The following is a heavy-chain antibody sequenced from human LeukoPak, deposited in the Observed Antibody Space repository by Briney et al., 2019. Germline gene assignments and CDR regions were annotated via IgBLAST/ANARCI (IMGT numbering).Heavy chain of an antibody. CDR2: ISGSGGST. D-gene: IGHD6-13*01. CDR3: ARIGRKQQLAPYYFDY. J-gene: IGHJ4*02. CDR1: GFTFSSYA. Sequence: GGSLRLSCAASGFTFSSYAMSWVRQAPGKGLEWVSAISGSGGSTYYADSVKGRFTISRDNSKNTLYLQMNSLRAEDTAVYYCARIGRKQQLAPYYFDYWGQGTLVTVSS. V-gene: IGHV3-23*01.